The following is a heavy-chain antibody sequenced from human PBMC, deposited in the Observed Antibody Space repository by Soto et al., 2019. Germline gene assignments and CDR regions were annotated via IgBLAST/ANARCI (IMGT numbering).Heavy chain of an antibody. D-gene: IGHD5-18*01. V-gene: IGHV1-58*01. J-gene: IGHJ4*02. CDR1: GFMFTSSA. CDR2: LVVGSGNT. CDR3: GRFPSGYSYGRNYYFDY. Sequence: ASVKVSCKTSGFMFTSSAVQWVRQARGQRLEWIGWLVVGSGNTHYAQHFQERVTLTRDMSTGTAYMELSSLRSEDTAMYYCGRFPSGYSYGRNYYFDYWGQGTLVTVSS.